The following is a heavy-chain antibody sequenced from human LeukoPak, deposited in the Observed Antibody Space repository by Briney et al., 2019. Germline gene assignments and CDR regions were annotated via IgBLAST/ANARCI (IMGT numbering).Heavy chain of an antibody. CDR1: GFTFSNAW. CDR2: IKSKTDGGTT. D-gene: IGHD2-2*01. V-gene: IGHV3-15*01. CDR3: TTDPIYCSSTSCYWVYYYYGMDV. Sequence: GGSLRLSCAASGFTFSNAWMSWVRQAPGKGLERVGRIKSKTDGGTTDYAAPVKGRFTISRDDSKNTLYLQMNSLKTEDTAVYYCTTDPIYCSSTSCYWVYYYYGMDVWGQGTTVTVSS. J-gene: IGHJ6*02.